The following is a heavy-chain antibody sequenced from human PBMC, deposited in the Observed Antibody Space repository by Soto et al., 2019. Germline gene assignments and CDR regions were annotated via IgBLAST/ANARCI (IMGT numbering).Heavy chain of an antibody. Sequence: GESLKISCKGSGYSFTIYCNSWVPQMPWKGLEWMGRIDPSDSHTNYSPSFQGHVTISADKSISNAYLQWSSLKASDTAMYYCARSGFYDFWSGPYYYYGMDVWGQGPTVTSP. CDR1: GYSFTIYC. J-gene: IGHJ6*02. CDR2: IDPSDSHT. D-gene: IGHD3-3*01. CDR3: ARSGFYDFWSGPYYYYGMDV. V-gene: IGHV5-10-1*01.